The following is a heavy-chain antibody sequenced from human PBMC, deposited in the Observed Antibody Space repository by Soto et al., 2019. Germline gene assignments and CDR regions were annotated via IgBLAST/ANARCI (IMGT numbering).Heavy chain of an antibody. J-gene: IGHJ4*02. CDR2: ISGSGGST. CDR3: ARVLSPRKYYDFWSGFDY. D-gene: IGHD3-3*01. Sequence: GGSLRLSCAASGFTFSSYAMSWVRQAPGKGLEWVSAISGSGGSTYYADSVKGRFTISRDNSKNTLYLQMNSLRAEDTAVYYCARVLSPRKYYDFWSGFDYWGQGTLVTVSS. CDR1: GFTFSSYA. V-gene: IGHV3-23*01.